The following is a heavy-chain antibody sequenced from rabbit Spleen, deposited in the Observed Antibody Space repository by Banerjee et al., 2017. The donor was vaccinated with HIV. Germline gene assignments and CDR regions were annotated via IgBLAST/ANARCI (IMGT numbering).Heavy chain of an antibody. CDR3: ARDSAGREDFNL. CDR1: GFSLSSSYY. V-gene: IGHV1S45*01. CDR2: IYTGASGST. D-gene: IGHD4-2*01. J-gene: IGHJ4*01. Sequence: QDQLEESGGGLVQPEGSLTLTCTASGFSLSSSYYLCWVRQAPGKGLEWIACIYTGASGSTAYASWAKGRFTISKTSSTTVTLQLNSLTAADTATYFCARDSAGREDFNLWGPGTLVTVS.